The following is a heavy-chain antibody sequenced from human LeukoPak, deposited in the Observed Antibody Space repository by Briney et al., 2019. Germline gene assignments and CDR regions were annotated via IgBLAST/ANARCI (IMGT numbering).Heavy chain of an antibody. Sequence: GGSLRLSCAASGFTFSDYYMSWIRQAPGKGLEWVSYISSSSSYTNHADSVKGRFTISRDNAQNSLYLEMNSLRAEDTALYYCARVLIGYGYFNEYWGQGTLVTVSS. CDR2: ISSSSSYT. D-gene: IGHD5-18*01. J-gene: IGHJ4*02. V-gene: IGHV3-11*05. CDR1: GFTFSDYY. CDR3: ARVLIGYGYFNEY.